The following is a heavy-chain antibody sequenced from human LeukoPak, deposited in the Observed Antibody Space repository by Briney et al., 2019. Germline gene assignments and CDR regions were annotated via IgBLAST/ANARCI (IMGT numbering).Heavy chain of an antibody. Sequence: GGSLRLSCAASGISLSNYGMSWVRQAPGKGLEWVAGISGSGGSTNYADSVKGRFTISRDNPKNTLYLQMNSLRVEDTAVYFCAKRGVVIRVILVGFHKEAYYFDSWGQGALVTVSS. D-gene: IGHD3-22*01. CDR1: GISLSNYG. CDR2: ISGSGGST. CDR3: AKRGVVIRVILVGFHKEAYYFDS. V-gene: IGHV3-23*01. J-gene: IGHJ4*02.